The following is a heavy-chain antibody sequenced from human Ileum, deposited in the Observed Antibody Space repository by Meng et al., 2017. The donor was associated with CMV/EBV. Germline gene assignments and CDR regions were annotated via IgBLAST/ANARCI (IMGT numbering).Heavy chain of an antibody. Sequence: QGPLAEWGPGLENPSQTLSRSCTFAGACISSGDYSWRWIRQPPGKGLEWIGYIFFSGNTYYNPSLNNRVIISIDTPRNQFSLKVDSVTAADTAVYYCARFRIAALGNLFDPWGHGTLVTVSS. V-gene: IGHV4-30-4*08. CDR2: IFFSGNT. CDR1: GACISSGDYS. J-gene: IGHJ5*02. CDR3: ARFRIAALGNLFDP. D-gene: IGHD6-13*01.